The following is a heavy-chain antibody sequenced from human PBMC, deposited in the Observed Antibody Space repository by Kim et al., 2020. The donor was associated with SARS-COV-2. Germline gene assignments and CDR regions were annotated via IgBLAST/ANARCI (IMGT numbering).Heavy chain of an antibody. CDR1: GFTFSSYD. V-gene: IGHV3-13*01. CDR2: IGTAGDT. Sequence: GGSLRLSCAASGFTFSSYDMHWVRQFIGKGLEWVSYIGTAGDTYYPGSMKGRFIISRENAKNSLYLQMNSLRAGDTAIYYCARAKVGGAFDIWGQGTMVTVSS. CDR3: ARAKVGGAFDI. J-gene: IGHJ3*02. D-gene: IGHD3-16*01.